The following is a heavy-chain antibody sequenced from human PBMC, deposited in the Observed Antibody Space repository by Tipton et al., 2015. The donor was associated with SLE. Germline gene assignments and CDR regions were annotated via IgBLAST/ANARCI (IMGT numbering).Heavy chain of an antibody. J-gene: IGHJ3*02. CDR3: TTDGESYDAFDI. CDR2: ISGSGGST. V-gene: IGHV3-23*01. Sequence: SLRLSCAASGFTFSSYAMSWVRQAPGKGLEWVSAISGSGGSTYYADSVKGRFTISRDNSKNTLYLQMNSLKTEDTAVYYCTTDGESYDAFDIWGQGTMVTVSS. CDR1: GFTFSSYA.